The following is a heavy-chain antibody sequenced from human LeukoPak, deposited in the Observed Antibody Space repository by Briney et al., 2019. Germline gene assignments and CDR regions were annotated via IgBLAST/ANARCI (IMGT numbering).Heavy chain of an antibody. CDR1: GGSISSGGYS. V-gene: IGHV4-31*03. CDR2: IYYSGST. D-gene: IGHD2-2*01. Sequence: PSGTLSLTCTVSGGSISSGGYSWSWIRQHPGKGLEWIGYIYYSGSTYYNPSLKSRVTISVDTSKNQFSLKLSSVTAADTAVYYCARERYQLLSHYFDYWGQGTLVTVSS. CDR3: ARERYQLLSHYFDY. J-gene: IGHJ4*02.